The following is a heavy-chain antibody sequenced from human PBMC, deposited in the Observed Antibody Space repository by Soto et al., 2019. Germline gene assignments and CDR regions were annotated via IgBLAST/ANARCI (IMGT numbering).Heavy chain of an antibody. V-gene: IGHV3-33*01. CDR1: GFTFSSYG. CDR2: IWYDGSNK. CDR3: ARDQAVAGPYYYYGMDV. Sequence: GGSLRLSSAASGFTFSSYGMHWVRQAPGKGLEWVAVIWYDGSNKYYADSVKGRFTISRDNSKNTLYLQMNSLRAEDTAVYYCARDQAVAGPYYYYGMDVWGQGTTVTVSS. D-gene: IGHD6-19*01. J-gene: IGHJ6*02.